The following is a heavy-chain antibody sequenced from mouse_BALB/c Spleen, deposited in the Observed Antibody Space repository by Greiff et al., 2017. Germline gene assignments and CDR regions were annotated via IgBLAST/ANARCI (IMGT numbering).Heavy chain of an antibody. CDR2: ISSGSSTI. V-gene: IGHV5-17*02. D-gene: IGHD2-1*01. CDR3: ARGDYGNSWFAY. Sequence: EVQLVESGGGLVQPGGSRKLSCAASGFTFSSFGMHWVRQAPEKGLEWVAYISSGSSTIYYADTVKGRFTISRDNPKNTLFLQMTSLRSEDTAMYYCARGDYGNSWFAYWGQGTLVTVSA. CDR1: GFTFSSFG. J-gene: IGHJ3*01.